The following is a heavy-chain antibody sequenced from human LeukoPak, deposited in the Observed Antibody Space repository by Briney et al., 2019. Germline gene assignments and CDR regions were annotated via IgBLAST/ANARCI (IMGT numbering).Heavy chain of an antibody. J-gene: IGHJ6*03. V-gene: IGHV1-69*05. CDR2: IIPIFGTA. Sequence: GASVKVSCKASGGTFSSYAISWVRQAPGQGLEWMGGIIPIFGTANYAQKLQGRVTMTTDTSTSTAYMELRSLRSDDTAVYYCARDPSDYSSSWYSGYYYYMDVWGKGTTVTVSS. CDR3: ARDPSDYSSSWYSGYYYYMDV. CDR1: GGTFSSYA. D-gene: IGHD6-13*01.